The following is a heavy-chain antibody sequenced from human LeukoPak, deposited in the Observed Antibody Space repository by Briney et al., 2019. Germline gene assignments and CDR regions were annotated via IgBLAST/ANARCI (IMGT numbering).Heavy chain of an antibody. Sequence: ASVKVSCKASGYTFTAYYVHWVRQAPGQGLEWMGWITPNSGGTKYAQKFQGRVTMTRDTSISTAYMELSGLRSDDTAVYYCARDHYYDSSGYPRAFDIWGQGTMVTVSS. CDR3: ARDHYYDSSGYPRAFDI. V-gene: IGHV1-2*02. D-gene: IGHD3-22*01. CDR2: ITPNSGGT. J-gene: IGHJ3*02. CDR1: GYTFTAYY.